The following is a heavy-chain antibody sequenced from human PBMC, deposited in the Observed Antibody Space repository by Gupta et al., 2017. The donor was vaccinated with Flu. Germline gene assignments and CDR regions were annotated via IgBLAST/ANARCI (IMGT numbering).Heavy chain of an antibody. CDR3: ARQQKTSRGSGFYYYGMDV. Sequence: EVQLVESGGGLVQPGGSLRLSCAASGFTFSSYDMHWVHQGTGKGLEWVAGIDTYDNTDYPDSVKGRFTISREFAKNSLYLQMSSLRAGDTAVYYCARQQKTSRGSGFYYYGMDVWGQGTTVTVSS. CDR1: GFTFSSYD. D-gene: IGHD3-10*01. J-gene: IGHJ6*02. CDR2: IDTYDNT. V-gene: IGHV3-13*01.